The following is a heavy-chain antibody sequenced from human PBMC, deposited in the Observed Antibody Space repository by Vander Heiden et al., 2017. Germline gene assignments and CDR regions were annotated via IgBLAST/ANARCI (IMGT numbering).Heavy chain of an antibody. CDR2: ISWNSGSI. D-gene: IGHD6-19*01. CDR1: GFTFDDYA. CDR3: AKEIRPVGYSSGWYWFDP. V-gene: IGHV3-9*01. Sequence: EVQLVESGGGLVQPGRSLRLSCAASGFTFDDYAMHWVRQAPGKGLEWVSGISWNSGSIGYADSVKGRVTISRDNAKNSLYLQMNSLRAEETALYYCAKEIRPVGYSSGWYWFDPWGQGTLVTVSS. J-gene: IGHJ5*02.